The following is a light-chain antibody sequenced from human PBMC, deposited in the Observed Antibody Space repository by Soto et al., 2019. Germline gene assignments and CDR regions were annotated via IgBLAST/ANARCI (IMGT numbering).Light chain of an antibody. CDR3: XXALQTXRMXX. J-gene: IGKJ2*01. CDR1: XSLLHSNGYNY. Sequence: DIVMTQTPLSLPVTPGEPASIXCRSSXSLLHSNGYNYLDWYLQKPGQSPQLLIYLGSNRASGVPDRFSGSGSGTDFTLKISRVEAEDVGVYYCXXALQTXRMXXXGXGTKLEIK. CDR2: LGS. V-gene: IGKV2-28*01.